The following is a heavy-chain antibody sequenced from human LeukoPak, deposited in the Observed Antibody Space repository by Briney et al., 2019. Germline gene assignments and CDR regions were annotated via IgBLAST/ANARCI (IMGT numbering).Heavy chain of an antibody. V-gene: IGHV3-23*01. J-gene: IGHJ4*02. CDR2: ITRDGAAT. Sequence: GGTLRLSCAASGFTFSDYGMSWVRQAPGKGLECVSAITRDGAATFYADSVRGRFTISRDNAKNTLYLQMNGLRAEDTAIYYCAKAYGTNGYFQLPIDFWGQGTLVTVSS. CDR1: GFTFSDYG. CDR3: AKAYGTNGYFQLPIDF. D-gene: IGHD2-8*01.